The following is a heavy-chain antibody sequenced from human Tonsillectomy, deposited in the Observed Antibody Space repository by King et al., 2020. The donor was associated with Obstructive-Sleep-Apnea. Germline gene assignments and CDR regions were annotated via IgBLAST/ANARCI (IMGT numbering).Heavy chain of an antibody. J-gene: IGHJ4*02. V-gene: IGHV4-59*01. CDR2: IYYSGAT. CDR3: ARDRLGLPIDY. D-gene: IGHD3-22*01. CDR1: VGSISSYY. Sequence: VQLQESGPGLVKPSETLSLTCTVSVGSISSYYWSWIRQPPGKGPEWIGYIYYSGATNYNPSLKSRVTISVDTSKNQFSLKLSSVTAADTAVYYCARDRLGLPIDYWGQGTLVTVSS.